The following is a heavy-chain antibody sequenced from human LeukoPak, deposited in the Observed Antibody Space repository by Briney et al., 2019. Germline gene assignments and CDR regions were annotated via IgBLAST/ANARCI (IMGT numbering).Heavy chain of an antibody. CDR3: ASHQLPHYFFDY. J-gene: IGHJ4*02. V-gene: IGHV3-23*01. Sequence: GGSLRLSCAASGFIFSSYAMSWVRQAPGKGLEWVSAISGSGGSTYDADSVKGRFTISRDNSKNTLYLQMSSLRAEDTAVYYCASHQLPHYFFDYWGQGTLVTVSS. CDR2: ISGSGGST. D-gene: IGHD2-2*01. CDR1: GFIFSSYA.